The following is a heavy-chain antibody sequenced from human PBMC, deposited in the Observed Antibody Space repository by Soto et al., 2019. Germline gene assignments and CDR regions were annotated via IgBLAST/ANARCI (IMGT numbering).Heavy chain of an antibody. D-gene: IGHD6-6*01. V-gene: IGHV4-39*01. CDR2: IYYSGST. J-gene: IGHJ4*02. CDR1: GGSISSSSYY. Sequence: LTCTVSGGSISSSSYYWGWIRQPPGKGLEWIGSIYYSGSTYYNPSLKSRVTISVDTSKNQFSLKLSSVTAADTAVYYCATSIRIAARPEDYWGQGTLVTVSS. CDR3: ATSIRIAARPEDY.